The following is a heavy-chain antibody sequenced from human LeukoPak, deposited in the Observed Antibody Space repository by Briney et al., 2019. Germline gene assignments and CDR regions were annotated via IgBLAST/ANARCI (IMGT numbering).Heavy chain of an antibody. J-gene: IGHJ4*02. D-gene: IGHD4-17*01. Sequence: PSQTHSLTCPLSSDSISSGDYDWSWLRQPAGKGLEFFGYINNKGGTFYNRPLKRRVSISIDTSKNQFSLKLTSVAAADTAVYFCAREHKSYGDYPYYFDSWGQGTLVTVSS. CDR1: SDSISSGDYD. CDR3: AREHKSYGDYPYYFDS. V-gene: IGHV4-30-4*01. CDR2: INNKGGT.